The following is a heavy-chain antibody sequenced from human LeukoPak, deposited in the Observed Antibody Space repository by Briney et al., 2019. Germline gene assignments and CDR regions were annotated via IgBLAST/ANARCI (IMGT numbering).Heavy chain of an antibody. CDR2: IYSGGST. V-gene: IGHV3-53*01. J-gene: IGHJ4*02. CDR3: AARYCSGGSCSFPY. CDR1: GFTFSSYA. Sequence: GALRLSCAASGFTFSSYAMHWVRQAPGKGLEWVSVIYSGGSTYYADSVKGRFTISRDNSKNTLYLQMNSLRAEDTAVYYCAARYCSGGSCSFPYWGQGTLVTVSS. D-gene: IGHD2-15*01.